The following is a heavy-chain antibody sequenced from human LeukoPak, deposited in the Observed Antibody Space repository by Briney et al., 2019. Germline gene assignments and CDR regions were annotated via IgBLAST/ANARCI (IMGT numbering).Heavy chain of an antibody. V-gene: IGHV3-7*01. D-gene: IGHD2-8*01. CDR3: ARDTSGPDY. Sequence: GGSLRLSCAASGFTFSNYWMRWVRQAPGKGLEWVANMKQDGSEKNYVDSVKARFTISRDNAKNSLYLQMNSLRAEDTAVYYCARDTSGPDYWGQGILVTVSS. J-gene: IGHJ4*02. CDR2: MKQDGSEK. CDR1: GFTFSNYW.